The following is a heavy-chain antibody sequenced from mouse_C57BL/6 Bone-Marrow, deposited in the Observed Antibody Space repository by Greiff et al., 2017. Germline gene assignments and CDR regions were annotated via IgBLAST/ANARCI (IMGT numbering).Heavy chain of an antibody. CDR1: GFTFSSYA. CDR3: ARAGSSGPAWFAY. D-gene: IGHD3-2*02. CDR2: ISDGGSYT. Sequence: EVQLVESGGGLVKPGGSLKLSCAASGFTFSSYAMSWVRQTPEKRLEWVATISDGGSYTYYPDNVKGRFTISRANAKNNLYLQMSHRKSEDTAMYYGARAGSSGPAWFAYWGQGTLVTVSA. J-gene: IGHJ3*01. V-gene: IGHV5-4*01.